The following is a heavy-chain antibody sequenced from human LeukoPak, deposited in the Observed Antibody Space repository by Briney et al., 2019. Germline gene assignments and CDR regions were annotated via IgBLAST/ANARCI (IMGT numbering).Heavy chain of an antibody. V-gene: IGHV4-34*01. J-gene: IGHJ4*02. Sequence: SETLSLTCAVYGGSFSGYYWNWIRQPPGKGLEWIGEINQSGSTNYNPTLKSRVTISFDTSKNQFSLKLSSVTAADTAVYYCARGRAFFDWGQGTLVTVSS. D-gene: IGHD3-3*02. CDR3: ARGRAFFD. CDR1: GGSFSGYY. CDR2: INQSGST.